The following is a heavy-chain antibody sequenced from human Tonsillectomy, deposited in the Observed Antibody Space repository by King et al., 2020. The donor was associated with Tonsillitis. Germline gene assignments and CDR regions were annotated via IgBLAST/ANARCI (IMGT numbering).Heavy chain of an antibody. J-gene: IGHJ3*02. CDR2: INPNSGGT. CDR3: ARGGYGSGAFDI. Sequence: QLVQSGAEVKKPGASVKVSCKTSGYTFTVYYMHCVRRAPGQGLEWMGWINPNSGGTNYAQKFHGRVTMTRDTSFSTASMELSGLRSYETAVYYCARGGYGSGAFDIWGQGTLVTVSS. D-gene: IGHD3-10*01. V-gene: IGHV1-2*02. CDR1: GYTFTVYY.